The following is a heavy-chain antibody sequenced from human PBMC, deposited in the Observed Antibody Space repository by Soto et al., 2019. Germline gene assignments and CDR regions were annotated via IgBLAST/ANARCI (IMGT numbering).Heavy chain of an antibody. CDR2: ISYDGTNK. D-gene: IGHD2-2*01. J-gene: IGHJ6*02. CDR1: GFTFSTYA. CDR3: ARPHERLTVTTPVDWGQGTLVTVSSGKEAVYYCARGQYQLLDYYYYYGMDV. Sequence: GGSLRLSCAASGFTFSTYAMHWVRQAPGKGLERVAVISYDGTNKYYADFVTGRFTISRDNSKNTLYLQMSSLRAEDTAVYYCARPHERLTVTTPVDWGQGTLVTVSSGKEAVYYCARGQYQLLDYYYYYGMDVWGQGTTVTVSS. V-gene: IGHV3-30-3*01.